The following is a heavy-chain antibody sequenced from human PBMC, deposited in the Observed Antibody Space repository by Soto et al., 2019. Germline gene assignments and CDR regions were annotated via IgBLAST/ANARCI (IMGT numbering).Heavy chain of an antibody. CDR3: VRGYYDSNGQSNTFDI. CDR1: GASISSSY. D-gene: IGHD3-22*01. Sequence: KTSETLSLTCTVSGASISSSYWSWIRQSPGKGLEWIGYVYYSGSTKYNPSLKSRVTISVDTSKNQFSLKLSSVTAADTAVYYCVRGYYDSNGQSNTFDIWGQGTMVTVSS. V-gene: IGHV4-59*01. CDR2: VYYSGST. J-gene: IGHJ3*02.